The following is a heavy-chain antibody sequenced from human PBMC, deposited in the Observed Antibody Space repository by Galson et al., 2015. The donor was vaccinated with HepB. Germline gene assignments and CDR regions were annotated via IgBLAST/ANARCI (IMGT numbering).Heavy chain of an antibody. J-gene: IGHJ4*02. Sequence: SCKASGYTFGSYAISWVRQAPGQGLEWMGGIIPIFGTANYAQKFQGRVTITADESTSTAYMELSSLRSEDTAVYYCAGFGELSARGFDYWGQGTLVTVSS. V-gene: IGHV1-69*01. CDR1: GYTFGSYA. CDR2: IIPIFGTA. CDR3: AGFGELSARGFDY. D-gene: IGHD3-10*01.